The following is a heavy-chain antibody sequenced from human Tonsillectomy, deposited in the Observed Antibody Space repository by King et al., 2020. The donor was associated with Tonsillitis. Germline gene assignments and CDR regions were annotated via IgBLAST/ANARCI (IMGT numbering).Heavy chain of an antibody. Sequence: QLQESGPGLVKPSETLSLIFTVSGGSVSSGSNYWSWIRQPPGKGLEWIGYIHYRGSTTYNPSLKSRVTISVDTSKNQFSLKLSAVTAADTAVYYCARDSSPYGMDVWGQGTTVTVSS. J-gene: IGHJ6*02. V-gene: IGHV4-61*01. CDR1: GGSVSSGSNY. D-gene: IGHD6-13*01. CDR3: ARDSSPYGMDV. CDR2: IHYRGST.